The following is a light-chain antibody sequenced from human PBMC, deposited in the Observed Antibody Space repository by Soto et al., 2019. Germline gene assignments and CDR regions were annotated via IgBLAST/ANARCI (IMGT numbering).Light chain of an antibody. CDR2: VNFRGAH. Sequence: QPVLTQPPSASASLGASVTLTCTVTGGHTNYAIAWHQQSPGKGPRYLMTVNFRGAHDQGAGIPDRFSGSSTGAERYLTISTLQSDDEAVYFCQTWGSDIHVFGPGTKVTVL. J-gene: IGLJ1*01. V-gene: IGLV4-69*01. CDR3: QTWGSDIHV. CDR1: GGHTNYA.